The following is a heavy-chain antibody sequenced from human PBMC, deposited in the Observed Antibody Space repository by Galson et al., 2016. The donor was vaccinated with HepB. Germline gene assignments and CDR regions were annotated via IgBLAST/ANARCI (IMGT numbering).Heavy chain of an antibody. Sequence: SVKVSCKASGYTFTTYYIHWVRQAPGQGLEWMGMINPSEGTTNYAQRFQGRLTMISETSTTTVHMDLKSLRSEDTAMYFCARGNIHLEAAEDWLDPWGQGTLVTVAS. CDR1: GYTFTTYY. CDR2: INPSEGTT. D-gene: IGHD6-13*01. V-gene: IGHV1-46*01. J-gene: IGHJ5*02. CDR3: ARGNIHLEAAEDWLDP.